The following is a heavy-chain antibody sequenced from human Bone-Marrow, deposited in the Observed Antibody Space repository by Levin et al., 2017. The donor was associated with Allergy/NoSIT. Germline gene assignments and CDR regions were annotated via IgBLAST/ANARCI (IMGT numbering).Heavy chain of an antibody. J-gene: IGHJ3*02. D-gene: IGHD3-9*01. CDR2: IKSKTDGGTT. CDR3: TTVHYDILTGYYFDAFDI. CDR1: GFTSSNAW. V-gene: IGHV3-15*01. Sequence: GGSLRLSCAASGFTSSNAWMSWVRQAPGKGLEWVGRIKSKTDGGTTDYAAPVKGRFTISRDDSKNTLYLQMNSLKTEDTAVYYCTTVHYDILTGYYFDAFDIWGQGTMVTVSS.